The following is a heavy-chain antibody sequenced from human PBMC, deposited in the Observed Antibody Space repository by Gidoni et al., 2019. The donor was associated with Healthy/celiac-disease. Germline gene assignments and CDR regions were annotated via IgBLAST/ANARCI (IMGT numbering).Heavy chain of an antibody. D-gene: IGHD4-17*01. CDR3: TGLTTVSSYYFDY. V-gene: IGHV3-49*05. CDR1: GFTFGDYA. J-gene: IGHJ4*02. CDR2: IRSKAYGGTT. Sequence: EVQLVESGGGLVKPGGSLRLSCTASGFTFGDYAMSWFRQAPGKGLEWVGFIRSKAYGGTTEYAASVKGRFTISRDDSKSIAYLQMNSLKTEDTAVYYCTGLTTVSSYYFDYWGQGTLVTVSS.